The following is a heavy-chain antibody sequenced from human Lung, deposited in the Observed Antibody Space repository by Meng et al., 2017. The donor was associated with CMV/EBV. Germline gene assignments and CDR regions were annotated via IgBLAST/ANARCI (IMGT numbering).Heavy chain of an antibody. D-gene: IGHD2-8*01. CDR3: AKDDTSGNGVYDAFDI. CDR1: GFTFSVHA. V-gene: IGHV3-23*01. J-gene: IGHJ3*02. Sequence: GGSXRLXCAAAGFTFSVHAMSWVRQAPGKGLKWVSTIGSPGDTFYADSVRGRFTISRDNSKNTLYLQMNSLRAEDTAVYYCAKDDTSGNGVYDAFDIWVQGTXVTVSS. CDR2: IGSPGDT.